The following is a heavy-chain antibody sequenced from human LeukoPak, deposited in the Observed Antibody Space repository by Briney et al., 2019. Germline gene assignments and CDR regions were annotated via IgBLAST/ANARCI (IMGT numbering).Heavy chain of an antibody. V-gene: IGHV3-21*01. Sequence: GGSLRLSCAASGFTISDYSMNWVRQAPGKGLEWVSCITSSSRYMYYADSVKGRFTISRDNAKNSLYLQMNSLRAEDTAVYYCARDSGWSDYFDYWGQGTLVTVSS. CDR2: ITSSSRYM. CDR1: GFTISDYS. D-gene: IGHD6-19*01. CDR3: ARDSGWSDYFDY. J-gene: IGHJ4*02.